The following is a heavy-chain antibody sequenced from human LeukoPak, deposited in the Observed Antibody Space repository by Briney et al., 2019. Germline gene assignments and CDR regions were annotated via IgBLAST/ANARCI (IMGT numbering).Heavy chain of an antibody. J-gene: IGHJ5*02. V-gene: IGHV3-23*01. Sequence: PGGSLRLSCAASGFTFSSYAMSWVRQAPGKGLEWVSAISGSGGSAYYADSVKGRFTISRDNSKNTLYLQMNSLRAEDTAVYYCAKEGSVVPAARNWFDPWGQGTLVTVSS. CDR3: AKEGSVVPAARNWFDP. CDR2: ISGSGGSA. CDR1: GFTFSSYA. D-gene: IGHD2-2*01.